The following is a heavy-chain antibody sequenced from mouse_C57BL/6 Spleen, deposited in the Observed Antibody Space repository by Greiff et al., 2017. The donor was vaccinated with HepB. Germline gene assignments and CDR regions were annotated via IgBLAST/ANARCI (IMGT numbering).Heavy chain of an antibody. CDR3: ARELGRRTWDY. D-gene: IGHD4-1*01. CDR1: GYTFTSYW. CDR2: IDPSDSYT. V-gene: IGHV1-50*01. Sequence: QVHVKQSGAELVKPGASVKLSCKASGYTFTSYWMQWVKQRPGQGLEWIGEIDPSDSYTNYNQKFKGKATLTVDTSSSTAYMQLSSLTSEDSAVYYCARELGRRTWDYWGQGTTLTVSS. J-gene: IGHJ2*01.